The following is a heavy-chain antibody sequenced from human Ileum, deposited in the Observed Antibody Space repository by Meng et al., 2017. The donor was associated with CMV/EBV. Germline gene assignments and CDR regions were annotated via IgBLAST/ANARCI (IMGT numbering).Heavy chain of an antibody. V-gene: IGHV4-34*01. CDR2: INHGGSS. CDR3: ARASPQRRFLSY. CDR1: GGSFSEYH. Sequence: QVQLQQWGAGLLKPSETLLLMCAVYGGSFSEYHWSWIRQPPGKGLEWIGEINHGGSSNYNPSLKSRVTISVDRSRNQVSLKLTSVTAADTAVYYCARASPQRRFLSYWGQGTLVTVSS. D-gene: IGHD3-3*01. J-gene: IGHJ4*02.